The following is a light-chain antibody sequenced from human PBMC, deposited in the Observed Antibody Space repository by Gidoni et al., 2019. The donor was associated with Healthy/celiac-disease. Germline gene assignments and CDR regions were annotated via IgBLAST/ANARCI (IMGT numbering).Light chain of an antibody. V-gene: IGKV1-39*01. CDR3: QQSDSTPYT. J-gene: IGKJ2*01. Sequence: DIQMTQSPSSLSASVGDRVTITCRASQSISSYLNWYQQKPGKAPKLLSYAASSLQSGVPSRFSGSGSGTDFTLTISRLQPEDFATYYCQQSDSTPYTCGQGTKLEIK. CDR2: AAS. CDR1: QSISSY.